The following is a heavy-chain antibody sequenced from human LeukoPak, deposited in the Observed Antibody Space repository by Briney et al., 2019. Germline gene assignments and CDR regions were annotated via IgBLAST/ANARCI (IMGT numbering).Heavy chain of an antibody. Sequence: SQTLSLTCAISGDSVCSNSAAWNWIRQSPSRGLEWLGRTYYRSKWYYDYAVSVKSHITINPDKSKNQFSLQLNSVTPEDTAVYYCARVNPLSVDSFDYWGQGTLVTVSA. CDR2: TYYRSKWYY. V-gene: IGHV6-1*01. CDR3: ARVNPLSVDSFDY. D-gene: IGHD2-2*01. CDR1: GDSVCSNSAA. J-gene: IGHJ4*02.